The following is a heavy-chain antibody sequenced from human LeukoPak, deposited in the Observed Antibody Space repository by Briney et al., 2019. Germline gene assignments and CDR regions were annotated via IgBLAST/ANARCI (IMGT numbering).Heavy chain of an antibody. D-gene: IGHD1-26*01. CDR1: VGSISSHY. CDR2: IFYSGST. V-gene: IGHV4-59*08. J-gene: IGHJ4*02. CDR3: ARQPYMLGAYYFDY. Sequence: SETLSLTCTVSVGSISSHYWSWIRQPPGKGLEWIGYIFYSGSTNYNPSLKSRVTLSVDTSKNQFSLKLGSVTAADTAVYYCARQPYMLGAYYFDYWGQGTLVTVSS.